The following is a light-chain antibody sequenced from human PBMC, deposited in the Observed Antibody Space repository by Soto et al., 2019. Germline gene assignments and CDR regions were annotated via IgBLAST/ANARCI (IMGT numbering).Light chain of an antibody. J-gene: IGKJ1*01. CDR3: QQYNSPQWT. V-gene: IGKV3-20*01. Sequence: ENVLTQSPGILSLSPGERATLSCRASQTINGNYLAWYQQRPGQAPRLLISGASSRATGVPEKFSGSVAGTDFTLTISRLGTEDTAEYYCQQYNSPQWTFGKATKVEI. CDR2: GAS. CDR1: QTINGNY.